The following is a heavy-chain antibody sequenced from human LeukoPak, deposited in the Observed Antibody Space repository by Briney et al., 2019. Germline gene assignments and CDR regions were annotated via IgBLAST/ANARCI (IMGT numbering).Heavy chain of an antibody. J-gene: IGHJ4*02. CDR2: MNPNSGNT. CDR3: ARGRKVPAVRGLDY. D-gene: IGHD2-2*01. CDR1: GFTFTSYD. Sequence: ASVTVSCKASGFTFTSYDINWVRQATGQGLEWMGWMNPNSGNTGYAQKFQGRVTMTRNTSISTAYMELSSLRSEDTAVYYCARGRKVPAVRGLDYWGQGTLVTVSS. V-gene: IGHV1-8*01.